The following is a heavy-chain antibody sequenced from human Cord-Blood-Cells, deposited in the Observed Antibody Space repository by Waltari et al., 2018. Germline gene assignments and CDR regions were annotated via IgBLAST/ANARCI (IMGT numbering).Heavy chain of an antibody. Sequence: EVQLLESGGGLVQPGGSLRLSCAASGFTFSSYAMSWVRQAPGKGLEWVSAISGSGGSTYYADSVKDRFTISRDNSKNTLYLQMNSLRAEDTAIYYCAKATRIREAFDIWGQGTMVTVSS. CDR2: ISGSGGST. CDR3: AKATRIREAFDI. V-gene: IGHV3-23*01. CDR1: GFTFSSYA. J-gene: IGHJ3*02. D-gene: IGHD3-22*01.